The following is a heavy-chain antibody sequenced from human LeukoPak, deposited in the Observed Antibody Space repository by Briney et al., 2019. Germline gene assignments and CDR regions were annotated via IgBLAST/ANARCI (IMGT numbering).Heavy chain of an antibody. CDR1: GGSISSYY. V-gene: IGHV4-59*12. D-gene: IGHD6-13*01. J-gene: IGHJ4*02. CDR3: ARGGHSSSWSLDY. Sequence: NSSETLSLTCTVSGGSISSYYWSWIRQPPGKGLEWIGYIYYSGSTNYNPSLKSRVTISVDTSKNQFSLKLSSVTAADTAVYYCARGGHSSSWSLDYWGQGTLVTVSS. CDR2: IYYSGST.